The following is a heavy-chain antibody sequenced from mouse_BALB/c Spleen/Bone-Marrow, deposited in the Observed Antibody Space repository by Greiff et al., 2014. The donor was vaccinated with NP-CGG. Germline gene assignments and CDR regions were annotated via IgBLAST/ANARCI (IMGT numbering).Heavy chain of an antibody. J-gene: IGHJ2*01. D-gene: IGHD1-1*01. V-gene: IGHV1S81*02. CDR2: INPSNGRT. CDR1: GYTFTSYW. Sequence: QVQLQQSGAELVKPGASVKLSCKASGYTFTSYWMHWVKQRPGQGLDWIGEINPSNGRTNYDEKFRSKATLTVDKSSSTAYMQLSSLTSGDSAVYYCARRYYGSSYLLDYWGQGTTLTVSS. CDR3: ARRYYGSSYLLDY.